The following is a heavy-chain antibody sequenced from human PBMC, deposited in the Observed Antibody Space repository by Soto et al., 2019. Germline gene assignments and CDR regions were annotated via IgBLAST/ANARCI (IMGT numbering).Heavy chain of an antibody. J-gene: IGHJ4*02. D-gene: IGHD4-17*01. V-gene: IGHV4-34*01. CDR1: GGSFSGYY. CDR2: INHSGST. Sequence: QVQLQQWGAGLLKPSETLSLTCAVYGGSFSGYYWSWIRQPPGKGLEWIGEINHSGSTNYNPSLKRRVTISVDTSKNQFSLKLSSVTAADTAVYYCAKVNDYGDFTFDYWGQGTLVTVSS. CDR3: AKVNDYGDFTFDY.